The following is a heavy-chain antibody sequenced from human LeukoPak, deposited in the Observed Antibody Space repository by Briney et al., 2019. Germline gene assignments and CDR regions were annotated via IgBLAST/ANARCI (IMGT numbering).Heavy chain of an antibody. D-gene: IGHD3-10*01. CDR2: IHPSGSP. CDR3: SRGGDASKAGKY. V-gene: IGHV4-34*01. Sequence: SETLSLTCAIYDASFSGYYWSWIRQPPGKGLEWIGEIHPSGSPSYNPSLESRTIIFVDASKNQFSLLNSVTAADTALYFCSRGGDASKAGKYWGQGALVTVSS. J-gene: IGHJ4*02. CDR1: DASFSGYY.